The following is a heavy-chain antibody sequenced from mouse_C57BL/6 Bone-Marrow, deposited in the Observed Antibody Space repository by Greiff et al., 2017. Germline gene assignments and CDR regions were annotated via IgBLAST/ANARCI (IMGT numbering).Heavy chain of an antibody. D-gene: IGHD2-2*01. CDR3: ARIYYGYDED. V-gene: IGHV1-82*01. J-gene: IGHJ2*01. CDR2: IYPGDGDT. Sequence: QVQLKQSGPELVKPGASVKISCKASGYAFSSSWMNWVKQRPGKGLEWIGRIYPGDGDTNYNGKFKGKATLTADKSSSTAYMQLSSLTSEDSAVYFCARIYYGYDEDWGQGTTLTVSS. CDR1: GYAFSSSW.